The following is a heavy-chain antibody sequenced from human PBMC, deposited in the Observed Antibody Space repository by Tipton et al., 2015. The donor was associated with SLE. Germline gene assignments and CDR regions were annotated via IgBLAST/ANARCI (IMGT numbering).Heavy chain of an antibody. J-gene: IGHJ2*01. CDR3: ARTYSVRYWYFDL. Sequence: TLSLTCAVSGGSISSDYWWTWVRQSPGKGLEWIGEIYYRGTTNYNPSLKSRGTISLDRSRNQFSLRLTSVTAADTAVYYCARTYSVRYWYFDLWGRGTLVTVSS. CDR1: GGSISSDYW. D-gene: IGHD5/OR15-5a*01. CDR2: IYYRGTT. V-gene: IGHV4-4*02.